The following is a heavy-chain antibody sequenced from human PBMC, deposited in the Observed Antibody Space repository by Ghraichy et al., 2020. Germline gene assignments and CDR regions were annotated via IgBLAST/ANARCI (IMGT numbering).Heavy chain of an antibody. Sequence: GGSLRLSCAGSGFTFSHYAIHWVRQAPGKGLEYVSVISPTGADTYYADSVKGRFTISRDNSKNTVYLQMGSLRAEDTAVYYCARAGYSIAWWGIGFDYWGQGTLVTVSS. CDR3: ARAGYSIAWWGIGFDY. CDR2: ISPTGADT. CDR1: GFTFSHYA. D-gene: IGHD5-12*01. J-gene: IGHJ4*02. V-gene: IGHV3-64*02.